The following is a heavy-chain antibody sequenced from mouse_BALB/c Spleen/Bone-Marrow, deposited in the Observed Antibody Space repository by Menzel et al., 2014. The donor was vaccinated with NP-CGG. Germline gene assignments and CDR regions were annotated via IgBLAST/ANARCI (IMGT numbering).Heavy chain of an antibody. D-gene: IGHD2-10*02. CDR3: ARQYGNYFDY. CDR1: GYAFSSYW. J-gene: IGHJ2*01. Sequence: QVQLKQSGAELVRPGSSVKISCKASGYAFSSYWMNWVKQRPGQGLEWIGQIYPGDGDTNYNGKFKGKATLTADKSSSTAYMQLSSPTSEDSAVYFCARQYGNYFDYWGQGTTLTVSS. CDR2: IYPGDGDT. V-gene: IGHV1-80*01.